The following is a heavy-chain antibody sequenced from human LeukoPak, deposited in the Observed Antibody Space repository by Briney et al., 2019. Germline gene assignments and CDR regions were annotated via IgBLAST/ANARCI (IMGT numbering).Heavy chain of an antibody. J-gene: IGHJ6*03. Sequence: GGSLTLLCGVSGIIYSSHPVIGLRQARGRGLECVSLISGRGGHTYHGDSVKGRFTISRENPTTSLYLQMHSLRAEGTALYYCANGGADIMRDGYQDYYSYVEVWGRGTTVTVSS. D-gene: IGHD2-2*01. CDR1: GIIYSSHP. CDR2: ISGRGGHT. V-gene: IGHV3-23*01. CDR3: ANGGADIMRDGYQDYYSYVEV.